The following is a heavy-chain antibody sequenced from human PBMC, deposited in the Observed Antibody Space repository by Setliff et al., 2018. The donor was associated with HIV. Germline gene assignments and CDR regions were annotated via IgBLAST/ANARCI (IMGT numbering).Heavy chain of an antibody. V-gene: IGHV4-31*03. Sequence: KTSETLSLTCTVSGGSISSGGYYWTWIRQHPGKGLEWIGYIYYSGSTYYNPSLKSRVTISVDTSKNRFSLRLSSVTAADTAVYYCARAPALSYYYYMDVWGKGTTVTVSS. CDR3: ARAPALSYYYYMDV. CDR1: GGSISSGGYY. J-gene: IGHJ6*03. CDR2: IYYSGST.